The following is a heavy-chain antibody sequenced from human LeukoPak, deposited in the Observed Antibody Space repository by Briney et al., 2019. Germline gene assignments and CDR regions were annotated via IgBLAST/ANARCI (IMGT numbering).Heavy chain of an antibody. CDR3: ARDPYYYDSSGYSDY. D-gene: IGHD3-22*01. V-gene: IGHV1-69*04. J-gene: IGHJ4*02. CDR2: IIPILGIA. CDR1: GGTFSSYT. Sequence: GASVKVSCKASGGTFSSYTISLVRQAPGQGLEWMGRIIPILGIANYAQKFQGRVTITADKSTSTAYMELSSLRSEDTAVYYCARDPYYYDSSGYSDYWGQGTLVTVSS.